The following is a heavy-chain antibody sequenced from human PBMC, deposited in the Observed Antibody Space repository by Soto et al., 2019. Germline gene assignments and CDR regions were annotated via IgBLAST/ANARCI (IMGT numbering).Heavy chain of an antibody. D-gene: IGHD3-10*01. CDR3: ARRWGEGRVDY. CDR2: IYHSGST. J-gene: IGHJ4*02. CDR1: GGSISSSNW. V-gene: IGHV4-4*02. Sequence: QVQLQESGPGLVKPSGTLSLTCAVSGGSISSSNWWSWVRQPPGKGLQWIGEIYHSGSTNYIPSLKSRVPISVDKSRTQCSLKLSSVTAADTAVYYCARRWGEGRVDYWGQGTLVTVSS.